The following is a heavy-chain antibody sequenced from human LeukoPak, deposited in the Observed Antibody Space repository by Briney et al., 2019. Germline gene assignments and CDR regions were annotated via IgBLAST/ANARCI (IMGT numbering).Heavy chain of an antibody. Sequence: GSLSLSCAASGFTFSSYEMNWVRQAPGKGLEWVSYISGSGKTRYYADSVKGRFTISRDNAKNSLFLQMNSLRVEDTAVYYCARDRSGWYRWFDHWGQGTVVTVSS. CDR3: ARDRSGWYRWFDH. D-gene: IGHD6-19*01. CDR2: ISGSGKTR. J-gene: IGHJ5*02. V-gene: IGHV3-48*03. CDR1: GFTFSSYE.